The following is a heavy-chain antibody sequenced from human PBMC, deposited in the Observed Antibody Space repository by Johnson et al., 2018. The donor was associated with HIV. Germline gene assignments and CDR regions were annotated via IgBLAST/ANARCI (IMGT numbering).Heavy chain of an antibody. CDR1: GFIFSSYW. CDR3: TRAVYSSSSSCAFDI. V-gene: IGHV3-74*01. J-gene: IGHJ3*02. CDR2: INVYGSST. Sequence: VQLVESGGGLIQPGGSLRLSCAASGFIFSSYWMHWVRQVPGKGLVWVSRINVYGSSTNYADSVKGRFTISRDNAKNTVYLQMNSLRADDTAVYYCTRAVYSSSSSCAFDIWGQGTIVTVSS. D-gene: IGHD6-6*01.